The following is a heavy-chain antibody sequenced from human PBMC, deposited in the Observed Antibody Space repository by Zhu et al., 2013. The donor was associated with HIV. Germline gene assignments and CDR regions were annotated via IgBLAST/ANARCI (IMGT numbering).Heavy chain of an antibody. V-gene: IGHV1-2*02. CDR2: ISPNNGGT. D-gene: IGHD2-8*02. CDR3: ARTQKFANYWSDY. CDR1: IHLQRLL. J-gene: IGHJ4*02. Sequence: QVQLVQSGAEVAKPGLSEGLLQDLWIHLQRLLCALGATGPGQGLEWMGWISPNNGGTNYKGKFYGRVTMTRDTSITTAYMELSRLTSDDTAVYYCARTQKFANYWSDYWGQGTLVTVSS.